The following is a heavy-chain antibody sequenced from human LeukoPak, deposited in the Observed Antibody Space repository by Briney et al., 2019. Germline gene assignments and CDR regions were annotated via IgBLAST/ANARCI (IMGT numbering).Heavy chain of an antibody. V-gene: IGHV3-43*01. CDR1: GFTFDDYT. Sequence: GGSLRLSCAASGFTFDDYTMHWVRQAPGKGLEWVSLISWDGGSTYYADSVKGRFTISRDNSKNSLYLQMNSLRTEDTALYYCAKDIGGATVVTLLNYMDVWGKGTTVIVSS. D-gene: IGHD4-23*01. J-gene: IGHJ6*03. CDR3: AKDIGGATVVTLLNYMDV. CDR2: ISWDGGST.